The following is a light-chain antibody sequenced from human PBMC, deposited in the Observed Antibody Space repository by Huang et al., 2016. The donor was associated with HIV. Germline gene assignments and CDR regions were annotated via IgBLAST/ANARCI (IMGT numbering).Light chain of an antibody. Sequence: DIQMTQSPSSLSASVGDRVTITCRAIQSISSYLNWYQQKPGKAPKLLIYAASSLQSGVPSRFSGSGSGTHFTLTINSLLPEDCATYYCQQSYSTPWTFGQGTKVEIK. CDR3: QQSYSTPWT. CDR1: QSISSY. V-gene: IGKV1-39*01. J-gene: IGKJ1*01. CDR2: AAS.